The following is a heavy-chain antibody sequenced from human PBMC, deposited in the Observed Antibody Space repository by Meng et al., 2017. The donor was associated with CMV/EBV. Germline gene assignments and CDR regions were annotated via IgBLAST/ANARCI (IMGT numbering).Heavy chain of an antibody. Sequence: ASVKVSCKASGYTFTSYAMHWVRQAPGQRLEWMGWSNAGNGNTKYSQEFQGRVTITRDTSASTAYMELSSLRSEDMAVYYCASNVVPAAMDYYYYGMDVWGQGTTVTVSS. V-gene: IGHV1-3*02. J-gene: IGHJ6*02. CDR3: ASNVVPAAMDYYYYGMDV. D-gene: IGHD2-2*01. CDR2: SNAGNGNT. CDR1: GYTFTSYA.